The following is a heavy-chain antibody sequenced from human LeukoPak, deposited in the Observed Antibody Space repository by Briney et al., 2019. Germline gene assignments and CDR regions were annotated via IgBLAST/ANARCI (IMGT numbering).Heavy chain of an antibody. J-gene: IGHJ3*02. CDR3: ARVPRLRTYYDILTGYYIPDAFDI. D-gene: IGHD3-9*01. CDR2: IKQDGSEK. CDR1: GFTFSSYW. Sequence: GGSLRLSCAASGFTFSSYWMSWVRQAPGKGLEWVANIKQDGSEKYYVASVKGRFTISRGNAKNSLYLQMNSLRAEDTAVYYCARVPRLRTYYDILTGYYIPDAFDIWGQGTMVTVSS. V-gene: IGHV3-7*01.